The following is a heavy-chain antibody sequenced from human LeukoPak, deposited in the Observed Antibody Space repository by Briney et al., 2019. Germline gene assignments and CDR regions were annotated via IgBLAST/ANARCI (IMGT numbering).Heavy chain of an antibody. Sequence: GASVKVSCKATSRISWVRQAPGQGLEWMGWIGSYGGDTYYAQKFQGRVTVTTDTSTSTVYMELRSLRSDDTAVYYCARDLWNFYDHRGYYRDFDSWGQGTLVTVSS. D-gene: IGHD3-22*01. CDR3: ARDLWNFYDHRGYYRDFDS. J-gene: IGHJ5*01. CDR1: TSR. V-gene: IGHV1-18*01. CDR2: IGSYGGDT.